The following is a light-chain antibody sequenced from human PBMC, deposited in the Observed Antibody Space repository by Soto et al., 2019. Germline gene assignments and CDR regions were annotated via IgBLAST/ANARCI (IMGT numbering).Light chain of an antibody. CDR3: QSYDSSLSGFYV. CDR1: SSNIGAGYD. CDR2: GNS. Sequence: QSVLTQPPSVSGAPGQRVTISCTGSSSNIGAGYDVHWYQQLPGTAPKLLIYGNSNRPSGVTDRFSGSKSGTSASLAITWLQAEDEADYYCQSYDSSLSGFYVFGTGTKLTVL. V-gene: IGLV1-40*01. J-gene: IGLJ1*01.